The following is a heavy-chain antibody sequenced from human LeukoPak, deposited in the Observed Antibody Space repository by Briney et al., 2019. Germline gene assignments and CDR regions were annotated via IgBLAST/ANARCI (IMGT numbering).Heavy chain of an antibody. Sequence: PGGCLRLSCAASGFTFSSYSMNWVRQAPGKGLEWVSSITSSSSYIYYADSVKGRFTISRDNAKNSLYLQMNSLRAEDTAVYYCARDVDSSGYYDYWGQGTLVTVS. J-gene: IGHJ4*02. CDR1: GFTFSSYS. CDR3: ARDVDSSGYYDY. V-gene: IGHV3-21*01. CDR2: ITSSSSYI. D-gene: IGHD3-22*01.